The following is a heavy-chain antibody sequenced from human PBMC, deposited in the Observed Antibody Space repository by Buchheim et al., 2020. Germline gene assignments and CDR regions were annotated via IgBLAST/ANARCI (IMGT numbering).Heavy chain of an antibody. J-gene: IGHJ6*02. D-gene: IGHD1-14*01. Sequence: QVQLVESGGGVVQPGKSLRLSCAASGFTFSGFGMHWVRQAPGKGLEWVAAISYDGSNKYFADSVKGRFTISRDNSKTKLYLQMNSLRAEDTAVYYCAKRSGDRTTSWGMDIWGQGTT. CDR2: ISYDGSNK. V-gene: IGHV3-30*18. CDR3: AKRSGDRTTSWGMDI. CDR1: GFTFSGFG.